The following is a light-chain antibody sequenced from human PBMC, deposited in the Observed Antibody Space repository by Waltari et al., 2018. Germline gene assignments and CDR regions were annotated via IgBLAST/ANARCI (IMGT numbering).Light chain of an antibody. CDR2: DVS. CDR3: SSYTSSSTLV. Sequence: QSALTQPASVSGSPGQSITISCTGSSSDVGGYNYVSWYQQHPGKAPKLMIFDVSKPPSGVSYRFSGSKSGHTASLSISGLQAEDEADYFCSSYTSSSTLVFGTGTKVTVL. CDR1: SSDVGGYNY. V-gene: IGLV2-14*01. J-gene: IGLJ1*01.